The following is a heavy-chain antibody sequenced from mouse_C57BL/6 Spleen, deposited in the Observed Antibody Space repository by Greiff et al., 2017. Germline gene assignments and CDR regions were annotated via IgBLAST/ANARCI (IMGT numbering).Heavy chain of an antibody. D-gene: IGHD1-1*01. Sequence: VKLQESGPELVKPGASVKISCKASGYAFSSSWMNWVKQRPGKGLEWIGRIYPGDGDTNYNGKFKGKATLTADKSSSTAYMQLSSLTSEDSAVYFCARYYYGKGFAYWGQGTLVTVSA. V-gene: IGHV1-82*01. CDR1: GYAFSSSW. J-gene: IGHJ3*01. CDR2: IYPGDGDT. CDR3: ARYYYGKGFAY.